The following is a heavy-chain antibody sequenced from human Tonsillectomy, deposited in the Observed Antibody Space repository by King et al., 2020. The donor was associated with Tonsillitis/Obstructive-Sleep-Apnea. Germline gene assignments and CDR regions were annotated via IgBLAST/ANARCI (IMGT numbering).Heavy chain of an antibody. J-gene: IGHJ6*03. CDR3: ARGVSSTSSNYYYYYMDV. Sequence: QLQESGPGLVKPSETLSLTCTVSGGSVSSGSYYWSWIRQPPGKGLEWIGYIYYSGSTNYNPSLKSRVTISVDTSKNQFSLKLSSVTAADTAVYYCARGVSSTSSNYYYYYMDVWGKGTTVTVSS. D-gene: IGHD2-2*01. CDR2: IYYSGST. V-gene: IGHV4-61*01. CDR1: GGSVSSGSYY.